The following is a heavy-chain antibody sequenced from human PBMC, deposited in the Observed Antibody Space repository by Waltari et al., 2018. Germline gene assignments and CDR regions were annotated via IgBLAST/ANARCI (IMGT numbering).Heavy chain of an antibody. CDR3: AQYNHGSYEPPLRH. CDR1: RFSFRNSV. Sequence: HLLESGGRLVQPGGSLRLSCAASRFSFRNSVFGWVRQPPGKGLEWVSSISPVYTTFYAQSVRGRFIISRDASRTTVYLQMNSLSAEDTAVYYCAQYNHGSYEPPLRHWGQGTLVTVSS. J-gene: IGHJ4*02. V-gene: IGHV3-23*01. D-gene: IGHD3-3*01. CDR2: ISPVYTT.